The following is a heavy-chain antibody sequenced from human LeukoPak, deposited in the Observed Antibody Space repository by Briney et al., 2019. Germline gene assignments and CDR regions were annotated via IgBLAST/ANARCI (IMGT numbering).Heavy chain of an antibody. D-gene: IGHD3-10*01. CDR2: IYSGGDT. Sequence: GGSLRLSCAASGFTVSRNYMSWVRQAPGEGLEWVSVIYSGGDTYYADFVKGQFTISRDNSKNTLYLQINSLTAEDTAVYYCANLPRGDYWGLGTLVTVSS. J-gene: IGHJ4*02. V-gene: IGHV3-53*01. CDR1: GFTVSRNY. CDR3: ANLPRGDY.